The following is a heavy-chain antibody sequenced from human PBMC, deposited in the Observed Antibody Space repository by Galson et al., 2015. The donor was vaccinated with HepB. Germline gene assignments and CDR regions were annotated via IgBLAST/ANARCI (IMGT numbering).Heavy chain of an antibody. CDR2: IYHGGST. CDR3: ARGADYYDTSDYYFGFDNRRKPTNRFDC. Sequence: TLSLTCAVSGGSISSGGHSWSWIRQSPGKGLEWIGCIYHGGSTYYNPSLKSRVSISVDRSKNQFSLKLSSVTAADTALYYCARGADYYDTSDYYFGFDNRRKPTNRFDCWGQGTLVTVSS. CDR1: GGSISSGGHS. D-gene: IGHD3-22*01. V-gene: IGHV4-30-2*06. J-gene: IGHJ4*02.